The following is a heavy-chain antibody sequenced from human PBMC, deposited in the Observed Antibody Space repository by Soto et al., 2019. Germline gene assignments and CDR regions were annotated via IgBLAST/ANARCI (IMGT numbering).Heavy chain of an antibody. V-gene: IGHV5-51*01. D-gene: IGHD5-18*01. Sequence: GESLKISCKGSGYSFTTYWIGRVRQMPGKGLEWMGIIYPGYSDTRYSPSFQGQVTISADKSLSTAYLQWSSLKASDTAMYYCASQITALFSANPINWFDPWGQGTLVTVSS. CDR3: ASQITALFSANPINWFDP. CDR2: IYPGYSDT. J-gene: IGHJ5*02. CDR1: GYSFTTYW.